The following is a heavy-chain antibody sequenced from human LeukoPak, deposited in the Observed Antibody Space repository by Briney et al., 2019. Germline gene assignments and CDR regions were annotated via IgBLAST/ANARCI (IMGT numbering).Heavy chain of an antibody. CDR1: GDSVSSNSAA. D-gene: IGHD2-15*01. V-gene: IGHV6-1*01. J-gene: IGHJ5*02. CDR2: TYYRSKWYY. Sequence: SQTLSLTCSISGDSVSSNSAAWNWIRQSPSRGLEWLGRTYYRSKWYYEYAASVKSRITVKSDTSKNQFSLQLNSVTPEDTAVYYCASTLGPIDHWGQGTPVTVSS. CDR3: ASTLGPIDH.